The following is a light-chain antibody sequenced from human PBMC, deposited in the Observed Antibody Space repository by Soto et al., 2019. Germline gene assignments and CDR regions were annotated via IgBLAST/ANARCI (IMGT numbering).Light chain of an antibody. CDR2: GAS. J-gene: IGKJ1*01. Sequence: EIVLTQSPGTLSWSPGERATLSCRASQSVSSNYLAWYQQKPGQAPRLLIYGASNRANGIPDRFSGSGSGTDFTLTINGLEPEDFATYYCQQSYSTPRTFGQGTKVEIK. V-gene: IGKV3-20*01. CDR3: QQSYSTPRT. CDR1: QSVSSNY.